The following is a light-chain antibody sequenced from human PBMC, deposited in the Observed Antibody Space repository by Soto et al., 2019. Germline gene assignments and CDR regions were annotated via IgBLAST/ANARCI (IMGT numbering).Light chain of an antibody. CDR2: KTS. V-gene: IGKV1-5*03. CDR3: QHYNDYSWT. J-gene: IGKJ1*01. CDR1: QRISIW. Sequence: DIRMTQSPSTLSASVGDRVTITCRASQRISIWLAWYQQKPGKAPNLLIYKTSSLDSGVPSRFSGSGSGTEFTLTISSLQPDDFATYYCQHYNDYSWTFGQGTKVEIK.